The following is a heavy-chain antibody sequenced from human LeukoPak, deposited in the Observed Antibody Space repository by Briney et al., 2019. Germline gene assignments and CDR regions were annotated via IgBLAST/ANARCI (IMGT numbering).Heavy chain of an antibody. J-gene: IGHJ5*02. V-gene: IGHV3-23*01. CDR1: GFTFSSFA. CDR2: ITGTHYTT. Sequence: PGGSLRLSCAASGFTFSSFAMTWVRQAPGKGLEWVSSITGTHYTTYNTDSVKGRFTISRDNSKNTLYLQMNSLRADGTAVYYCTKDPNGDYVGAFDPWGQGTLVTVSS. CDR3: TKDPNGDYVGAFDP. D-gene: IGHD4-17*01.